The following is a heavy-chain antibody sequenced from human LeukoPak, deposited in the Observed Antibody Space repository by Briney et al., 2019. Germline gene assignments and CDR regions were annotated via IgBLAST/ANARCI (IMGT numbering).Heavy chain of an antibody. V-gene: IGHV4-39*01. Sequence: PSETLSLTCTVYVSSGSISSSAFYWGWIRQPPGKGLEWIGSIYYSGSTYYNPSLKSRVTISVDTSKNQFSLKVSSVTAADTAVYYCARDLLNRGWYFDYWGQGTLVTVSS. CDR3: ARDLLNRGWYFDY. J-gene: IGHJ4*02. D-gene: IGHD6-19*01. CDR2: IYYSGST. CDR1: VSSGSISSSAFY.